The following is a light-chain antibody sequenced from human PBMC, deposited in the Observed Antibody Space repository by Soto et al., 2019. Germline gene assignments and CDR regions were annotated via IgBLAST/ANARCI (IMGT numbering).Light chain of an antibody. CDR3: AAWDDSLNGLV. J-gene: IGLJ7*01. V-gene: IGLV1-44*01. Sequence: QSALSQQPSVSGTPGQRVAMACSGGNSNIGKNSVNWYRQVPGTAPQLLIYSDTMRPFGIPDRFSASKSGTSASLAIGGLQSDDEALYCCAAWDDSLNGLVFGGGTQLTVL. CDR1: NSNIGKNS. CDR2: SDT.